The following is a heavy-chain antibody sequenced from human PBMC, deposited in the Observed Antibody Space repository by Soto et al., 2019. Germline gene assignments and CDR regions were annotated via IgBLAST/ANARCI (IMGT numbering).Heavy chain of an antibody. CDR3: LRYGGKNLDY. CDR1: GYRFTSLW. J-gene: IGHJ4*02. V-gene: IGHV5-51*01. Sequence: PGESLKIFCKGFGYRFTSLWICWVRQMPGKGLEWMGIIHPDDSDTKYNQPFQGQVTISADKSISTAYLQWSSLKASDTATYFCLRYGGKNLDYWGQGTLVTVSS. CDR2: IHPDDSDT. D-gene: IGHD2-15*01.